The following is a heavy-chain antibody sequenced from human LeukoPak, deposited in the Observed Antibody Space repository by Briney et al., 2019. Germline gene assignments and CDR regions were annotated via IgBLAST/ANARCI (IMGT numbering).Heavy chain of an antibody. D-gene: IGHD1-26*01. Sequence: GGSLRLSCAASGFTFSSYGMSWVRQAPGKGLEWVSSISGSGGSTYYADSVKGRFTIYRANSKTKLYLKRHSPRAEATDVYSCATPPRYSGSYYSGDYWGQGTLVTVSS. CDR3: ATPPRYSGSYYSGDY. CDR1: GFTFSSYG. J-gene: IGHJ4*02. V-gene: IGHV3-23*01. CDR2: ISGSGGST.